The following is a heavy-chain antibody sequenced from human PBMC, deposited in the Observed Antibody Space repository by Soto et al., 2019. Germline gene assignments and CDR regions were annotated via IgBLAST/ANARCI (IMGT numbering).Heavy chain of an antibody. J-gene: IGHJ6*02. CDR1: GGSISSGGYY. CDR3: ARGRVRGRAERVLGGWGYYYYGMDV. V-gene: IGHV4-31*03. CDR2: IYYSGST. D-gene: IGHD3-10*01. Sequence: SETLSLTCTVSGGSISSGGYYWSWIRQHPGKGLEGIGYIYYSGSTNYNPSLKSRVTISVDTSKNQFSLKLSSVTAADTAVYYCARGRVRGRAERVLGGWGYYYYGMDVWGQGTTVTVSS.